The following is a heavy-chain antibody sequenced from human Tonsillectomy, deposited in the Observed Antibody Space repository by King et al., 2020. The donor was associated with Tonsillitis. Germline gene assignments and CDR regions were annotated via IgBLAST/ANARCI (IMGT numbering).Heavy chain of an antibody. J-gene: IGHJ3*01. V-gene: IGHV3-48*03. CDR3: AGVRSTGARRRPFEF. Sequence: VQLVESGGGLVQPGGSLRLSCVASGFTFGNYEMNWVRQAPGKGLEWVAFISTSGSPIYNEEVVRGRFIMSRDNAKNSVYLQMNSLRAEETALYYCAGVRSTGARRRPFEFWGQGTKVTVSS. CDR1: GFTFGNYE. D-gene: IGHD6-6*01. CDR2: ISTSGSPI.